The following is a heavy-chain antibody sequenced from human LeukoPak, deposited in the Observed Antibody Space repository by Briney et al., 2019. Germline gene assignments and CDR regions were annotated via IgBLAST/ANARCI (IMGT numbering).Heavy chain of an antibody. CDR1: GYTFTGYY. D-gene: IGHD5-12*01. V-gene: IGHV1-2*02. CDR3: ARDYVYSGYDINWFDP. CDR2: INPNSGGT. J-gene: IGHJ5*02. Sequence: ASVKVSCKASGYTFTGYYMHWVRQAPGQGLEWMGWINPNSGGTNYAQKFQGRVTMTRDTSISTAYMELSRLRSDDTAVYYCARDYVYSGYDINWFDPWGQGTLVTVSS.